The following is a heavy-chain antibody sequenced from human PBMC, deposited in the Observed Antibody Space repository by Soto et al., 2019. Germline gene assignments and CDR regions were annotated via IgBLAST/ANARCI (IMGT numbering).Heavy chain of an antibody. J-gene: IGHJ6*02. D-gene: IGHD3-3*01. CDR1: GFTFSSYG. CDR2: IWYDGSNK. Sequence: GGSLRLSCAASGFTFSSYGMHWVRQAPGKGLEWVAVIWYDGSNKYYADSVKGRFTISRDNSKSTLYLQMNSLRAEDTAVYYCARDLYYDFWSGPLAYYGMDVWGQGTTVTVSS. V-gene: IGHV3-33*01. CDR3: ARDLYYDFWSGPLAYYGMDV.